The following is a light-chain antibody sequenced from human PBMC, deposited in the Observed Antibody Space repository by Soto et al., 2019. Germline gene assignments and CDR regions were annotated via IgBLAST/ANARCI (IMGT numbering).Light chain of an antibody. CDR2: AAS. Sequence: AIRMTQSPSSFSASTGDRVTITCRASQGISSYLAWYQHKPGKAPKLLIYAASTLQSGVPSRFSGSGSGTDFTLTISCLQSEDFATYYCQQYYSYPELTFGGGTKVEIK. J-gene: IGKJ4*01. CDR3: QQYYSYPELT. V-gene: IGKV1-8*01. CDR1: QGISSY.